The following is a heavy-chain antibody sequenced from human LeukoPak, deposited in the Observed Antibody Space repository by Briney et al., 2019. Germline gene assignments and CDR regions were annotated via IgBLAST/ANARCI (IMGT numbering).Heavy chain of an antibody. D-gene: IGHD3-10*01. J-gene: IGHJ4*02. CDR3: ARDGSGSYYNVY. V-gene: IGHV3-53*01. CDR1: GFTVSSNY. Sequence: GGSLRLSCAASGFTVSSNYMSWVRQAPGKGLEWVSVIYSGGSTYYADSVKGRFTISRDNSKNALYLQMNSLRAEDTAVYYCARDGSGSYYNVYWGQGTLVTVSS. CDR2: IYSGGST.